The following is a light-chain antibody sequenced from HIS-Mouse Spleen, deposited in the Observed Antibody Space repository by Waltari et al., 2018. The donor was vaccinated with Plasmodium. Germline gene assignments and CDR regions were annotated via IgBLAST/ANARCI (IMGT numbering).Light chain of an antibody. Sequence: AIWMTQSTSLLSASTGDRVTISCRISQGIRSYLAWYQQKPGKAPELLIYAASTLQRGVPSRFSGSGSGTDFTLTISCLQSEDFATYYCQQYYSFPWTFGQGTKVEIK. V-gene: IGKV1D-8*02. CDR1: QGIRSY. J-gene: IGKJ1*01. CDR2: AAS. CDR3: QQYYSFPWT.